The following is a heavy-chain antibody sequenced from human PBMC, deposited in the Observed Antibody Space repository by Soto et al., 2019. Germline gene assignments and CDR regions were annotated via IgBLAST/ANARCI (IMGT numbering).Heavy chain of an antibody. CDR1: GFSFVNYA. J-gene: IGHJ4*02. V-gene: IGHV3-23*01. CDR3: AKATTNGGWFNPFDS. Sequence: GGSLRLSCAASGFSFVNYAMNRVRQAPGEGLEWVSGLSGSGTSTYYADSVKGRFTISRDNSRDTLFLQMNSLTADDTAVYYCAKATTNGGWFNPFDSWGQGALVTVSS. CDR2: LSGSGTST. D-gene: IGHD6-19*01.